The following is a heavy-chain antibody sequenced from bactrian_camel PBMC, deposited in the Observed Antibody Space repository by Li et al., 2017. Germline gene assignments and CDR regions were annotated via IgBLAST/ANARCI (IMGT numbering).Heavy chain of an antibody. CDR3: ATRSFGLGPPRCRAGVGY. J-gene: IGHJ6*01. D-gene: IGHD5*01. CDR2: CSSDGST. CDR1: GFSIGGKD. Sequence: HVQLVESGGGSVQTGGSLRLSCTASGFSIGGKDMGWYRQTPGNECELVSRCSSDGSTYYADSVKGRFTCSRDDAKNTVYLQMNSLKPEDTAVYYCATRSFGLGPPRCRAGVGYWGQGTQVTVS. V-gene: IGHV3S55*01.